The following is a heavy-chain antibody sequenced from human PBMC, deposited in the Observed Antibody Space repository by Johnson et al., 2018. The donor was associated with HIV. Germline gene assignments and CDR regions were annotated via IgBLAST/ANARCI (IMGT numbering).Heavy chain of an antibody. CDR1: GFTLSTYG. V-gene: IGHV3-30*18. J-gene: IGHJ3*02. CDR3: AKDRNWGRLFDGFDI. CDR2: MSYDGSNK. Sequence: VQLVESGGGLVKPGGSLRLSCAASGFTLSTYGMHWVRQAPGKGLEWVAVMSYDGSNKYYADSVKGRFTISRDSSKNTLYLQMNSLRPEDTAVYYCAKDRNWGRLFDGFDIWGRGTMVTVSS. D-gene: IGHD7-27*01.